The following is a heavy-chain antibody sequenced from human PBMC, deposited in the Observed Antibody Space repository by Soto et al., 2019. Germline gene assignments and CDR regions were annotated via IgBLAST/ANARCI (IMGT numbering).Heavy chain of an antibody. Sequence: QEQVVESGGGVVQPGRSLRLSCAASGFTFSTHAMHWVRQAPGRWLEWVAIISYDGTTKDYADSVKGRFTISRDNSKNTVYLQMNSLRSEDTALYYCERDWRTAGTTGWFYPWGQGTLVTVAS. D-gene: IGHD6-13*01. J-gene: IGHJ5*02. CDR3: ERDWRTAGTTGWFYP. V-gene: IGHV3-30-3*01. CDR1: GFTFSTHA. CDR2: ISYDGTTK.